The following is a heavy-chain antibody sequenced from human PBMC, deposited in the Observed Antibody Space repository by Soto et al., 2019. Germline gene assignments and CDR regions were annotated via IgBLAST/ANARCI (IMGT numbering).Heavy chain of an antibody. Sequence: QVQLQESGPGLVKPSETLSLTCTVSGGSISSYYWSWIRQPPGKGLEWIGYIYYSGRTNYNPSLKSRVTISVDTAKHQFSLKLSSVTAADTAVYYCARDGEMATITDYYYYGMDVWGQGTTVTVSS. CDR2: IYYSGRT. CDR3: ARDGEMATITDYYYYGMDV. V-gene: IGHV4-59*01. CDR1: GGSISSYY. D-gene: IGHD5-12*01. J-gene: IGHJ6*02.